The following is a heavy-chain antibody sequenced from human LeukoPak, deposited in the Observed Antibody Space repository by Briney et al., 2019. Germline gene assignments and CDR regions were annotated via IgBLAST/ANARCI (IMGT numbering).Heavy chain of an antibody. J-gene: IGHJ4*02. CDR3: ARGRPRYCSSTSCPS. CDR1: GGSFSGYY. D-gene: IGHD2-2*01. V-gene: IGHV4-34*01. Sequence: SETLSLTCAVYGGSFSGYYWSWIRQPPGKGLEWIGEINHSGSTNYNPSLKSRVTISVDTSKNQFSLKLSSVTAADTAVYYCARGRPRYCSSTSCPSWGQGTLVTVSS. CDR2: INHSGST.